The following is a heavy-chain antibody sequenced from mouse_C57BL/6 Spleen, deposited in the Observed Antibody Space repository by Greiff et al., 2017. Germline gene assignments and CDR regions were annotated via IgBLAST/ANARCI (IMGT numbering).Heavy chain of an antibody. CDR2: IYPGSGNT. Sequence: QVQLKQSGPELVKPGASVKISCKASGYSFTSYYIHWVKQRPGQGLEWIGWIYPGSGNTKYNEKFKGKATLTADTSSSTAYMQLSSLTSEDSAVYYCARDDYGRVDYWGQGTSVTVSS. D-gene: IGHD2-4*01. CDR1: GYSFTSYY. CDR3: ARDDYGRVDY. J-gene: IGHJ4*01. V-gene: IGHV1-66*01.